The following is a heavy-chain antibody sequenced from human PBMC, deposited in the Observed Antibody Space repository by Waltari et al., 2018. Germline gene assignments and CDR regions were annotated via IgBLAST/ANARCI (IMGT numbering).Heavy chain of an antibody. CDR3: ARFGYCSSTSCYGWFDP. J-gene: IGHJ5*02. V-gene: IGHV4-38-2*02. D-gene: IGHD2-2*01. Sequence: QVQLQESGPGLVKPSETLSLTCTVSGYSISSGYYWGWIRQPPGKGLEWIGSIYHSGSTYYNPSLKSRVTISVDTSKNQFSLKLSSVTAADTAVYYCARFGYCSSTSCYGWFDPWGQGTLVTVSS. CDR1: GYSISSGYY. CDR2: IYHSGST.